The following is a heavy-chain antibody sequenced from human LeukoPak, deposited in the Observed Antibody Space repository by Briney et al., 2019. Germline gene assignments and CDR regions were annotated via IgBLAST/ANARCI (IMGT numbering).Heavy chain of an antibody. V-gene: IGHV3-23*01. Sequence: PGGSLRLSCAASGFTFNSYAMYWVRQAPGKGLEWIPGIFGSGGSAHYADSVKGRFTISRDNSKNTLYLQMNSLRAEDTAVYYCGKTTAGYSSGRFPGWPVDYWGQGTLVTVSS. CDR1: GFTFNSYA. J-gene: IGHJ4*02. CDR2: IFGSGGSA. D-gene: IGHD6-19*01. CDR3: GKTTAGYSSGRFPGWPVDY.